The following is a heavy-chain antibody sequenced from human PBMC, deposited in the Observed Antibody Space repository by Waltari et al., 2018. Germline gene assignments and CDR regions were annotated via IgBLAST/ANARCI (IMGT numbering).Heavy chain of an antibody. CDR2: ISWNSGSI. CDR3: AKGSYYDFWDAFDI. V-gene: IGHV3-9*03. Sequence: EVQLVESGGGLVQPGRSLRLSCAASGFTFDDYAMHWVRHAPGKGLEWVSGISWNSGSIGYADSVKGRFTISRDNAKNSLYLQMNSLRAEDMALYYCAKGSYYDFWDAFDIWGQGTMVTVSS. D-gene: IGHD3-3*01. J-gene: IGHJ3*02. CDR1: GFTFDDYA.